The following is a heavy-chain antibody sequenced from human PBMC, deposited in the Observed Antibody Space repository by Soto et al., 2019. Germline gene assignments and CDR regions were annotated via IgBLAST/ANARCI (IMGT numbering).Heavy chain of an antibody. CDR2: ISSSSSYI. CDR1: GFTFSSYS. V-gene: IGHV3-21*01. CDR3: ARGWRGIVVVPAAMRDNFDAFDI. Sequence: GGSLRLSCAASGFTFSSYSMNWVRQAPGKGLEWVSSISSSSSYIYYADSVKGRFTISRDNAKNSLYLQMNSLRAEDTAVYYCARGWRGIVVVPAAMRDNFDAFDIWGQGTMVTVSS. J-gene: IGHJ3*02. D-gene: IGHD2-2*01.